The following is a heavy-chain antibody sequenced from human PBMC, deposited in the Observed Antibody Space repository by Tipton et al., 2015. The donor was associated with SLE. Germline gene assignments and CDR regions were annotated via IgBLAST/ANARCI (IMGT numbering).Heavy chain of an antibody. CDR1: GGSISSGGYY. CDR2: IYYSGST. D-gene: IGHD3-10*01. J-gene: IGHJ4*02. V-gene: IGHV4-31*03. Sequence: TLSLTCTVSGGSISSGGYYWSWIRQHPGKGPEWIGYIYYSGSTYYNPSLKSRVTISVDTSKNQFSLKLSSVTAADTAVYYCAREGSYSFYYWGQGTLVTVSS. CDR3: AREGSYSFYY.